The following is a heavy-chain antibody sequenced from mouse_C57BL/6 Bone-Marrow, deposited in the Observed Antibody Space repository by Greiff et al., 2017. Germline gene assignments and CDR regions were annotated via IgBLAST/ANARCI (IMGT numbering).Heavy chain of an antibody. CDR2: INPYNGGT. D-gene: IGHD3-2*02. CDR1: GYTFTDYY. J-gene: IGHJ2*01. CDR3: ARGRQLRLRLFDY. Sequence: VQLQQSGPVLVKPGASVKMSCKASGYTFTDYYMNWVKQSHGKSLEWIGVINPYNGGTSYNQKFKGKATLTVDKSSSTAYMELNSLTSEDSAVYYCARGRQLRLRLFDYWGQGTTLTVSS. V-gene: IGHV1-19*01.